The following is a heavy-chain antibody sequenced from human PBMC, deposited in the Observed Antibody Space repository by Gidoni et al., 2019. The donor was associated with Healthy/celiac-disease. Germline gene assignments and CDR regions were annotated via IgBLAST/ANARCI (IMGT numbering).Heavy chain of an antibody. D-gene: IGHD3-10*01. CDR3: AKGFIGLMVRGNPIDY. CDR2: ISGSGGST. V-gene: IGHV3-23*01. Sequence: EVQLLESGGGLVQPGGSLRLSCAASGFIFSSYAMSWVRQDPGKGLEWVAAISGSGGSTYYADSVKGRFTISRDNSKNTLYLQMNSLRAEDTAVYYCAKGFIGLMVRGNPIDYWGQGTLVTVSS. J-gene: IGHJ4*02. CDR1: GFIFSSYA.